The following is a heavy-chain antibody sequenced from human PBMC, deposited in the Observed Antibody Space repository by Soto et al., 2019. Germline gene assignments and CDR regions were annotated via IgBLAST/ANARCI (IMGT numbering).Heavy chain of an antibody. J-gene: IGHJ6*02. CDR3: ARHGRGYDFWSGYYLYYYYYGMDV. V-gene: IGHV1-18*01. CDR2: ISAYNGNT. Sequence: GASVKVSCKASGYTFTSYGISWVRQAPGQGLEWMGWISAYNGNTNYAQKLQGRVTMTTDTSTSTAYMELRSLRSDDTAVYYCARHGRGYDFWSGYYLYYYYYGMDVWGQGTTVTVYS. CDR1: GYTFTSYG. D-gene: IGHD3-3*01.